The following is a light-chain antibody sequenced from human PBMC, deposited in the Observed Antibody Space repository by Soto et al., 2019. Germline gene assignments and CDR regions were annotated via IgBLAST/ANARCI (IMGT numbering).Light chain of an antibody. Sequence: QSVLTQPASVSGSPGQSITISCTGARSDVGGYNYVSWYQHHPGKAPKLIIYDVSNRPSGVSNRFSGSKSGNTASLTISGLQAEDEADYYCSSYTSSSTPYVFGTGTKLTVL. CDR2: DVS. CDR3: SSYTSSSTPYV. J-gene: IGLJ1*01. V-gene: IGLV2-14*01. CDR1: RSDVGGYNY.